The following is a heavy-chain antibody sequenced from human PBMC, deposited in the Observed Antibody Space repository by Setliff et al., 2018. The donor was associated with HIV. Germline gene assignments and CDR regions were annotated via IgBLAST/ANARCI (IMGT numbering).Heavy chain of an antibody. CDR1: GGTFSGYY. CDR2: VNHGGST. CDR3: ARLKRYYYDSSGPYSFDV. V-gene: IGHV4-34*01. D-gene: IGHD3-22*01. Sequence: SETLSLTCAVYGGTFSGYYWSWIRQPPGKGLEWIGEVNHGGSTNYNPSLKSRVTMSVDTSKNQFSLNLSSVTAADTAVYYCARLKRYYYDSSGPYSFDVWGQGTMVTVSS. J-gene: IGHJ3*01.